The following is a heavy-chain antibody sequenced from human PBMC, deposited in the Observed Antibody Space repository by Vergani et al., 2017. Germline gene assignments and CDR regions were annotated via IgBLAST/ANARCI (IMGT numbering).Heavy chain of an antibody. CDR3: ARYCSSTSCYPPDAFDI. CDR2: ISAYNGNT. CDR1: GYTFTRYG. J-gene: IGHJ3*02. Sequence: QVQLVQSGAEVKKPGASVKVSCKASGYTFTRYGISWVRQAPGQGLEWMGWISAYNGNTNYAQKLQGRVTMTTDTSTSTAYMELRSLRSDDTAVYYCARYCSSTSCYPPDAFDIWGQGTMVTVSS. D-gene: IGHD2-2*01. V-gene: IGHV1-18*01.